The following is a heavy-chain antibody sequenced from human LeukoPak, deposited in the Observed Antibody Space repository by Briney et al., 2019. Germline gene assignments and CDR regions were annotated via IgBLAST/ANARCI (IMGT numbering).Heavy chain of an antibody. CDR3: AKDRGLISLLDY. CDR2: IRYDGSNK. CDR1: GFTFSSYG. V-gene: IGHV3-30*02. J-gene: IGHJ4*02. D-gene: IGHD2-8*01. Sequence: GGSLRLSCAASGFTFSSYGMHWVRQAPGKGLEWVAFIRYDGSNKYYADSVKGRFTISRDNSKNTLYLQMNSLRAEDTAVYYCAKDRGLISLLDYWGQGTLVTVSS.